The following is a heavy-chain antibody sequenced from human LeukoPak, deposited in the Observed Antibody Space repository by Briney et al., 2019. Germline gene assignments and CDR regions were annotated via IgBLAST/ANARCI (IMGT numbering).Heavy chain of an antibody. Sequence: GESLKISCKGSGYSFTSYWIGWGRPMPRKGLEWRGIIYSGDSDTRYSPSFQGQVTISADKSISTAYLQWSSLKASDTAMYYCARQAGYCSSTSCSDFDYWGQGTLVTVSS. CDR2: IYSGDSDT. V-gene: IGHV5-51*01. J-gene: IGHJ4*02. CDR3: ARQAGYCSSTSCSDFDY. D-gene: IGHD2-2*01. CDR1: GYSFTSYW.